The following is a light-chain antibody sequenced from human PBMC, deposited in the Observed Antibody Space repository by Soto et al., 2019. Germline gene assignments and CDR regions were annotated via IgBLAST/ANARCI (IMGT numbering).Light chain of an antibody. CDR1: SSDVGDFNY. Sequence: QSVLTQPASVSGSPGRAVTISCTGTSSDVGDFNYVSWYQHLPGRAPKLIIYDVTNRPSGISYPFSASRPGRTASLTISGLQAEDEAYSYCSSYSSSTTHVVFGGGTKLTVL. CDR2: DVT. CDR3: SSYSSSTTHVV. V-gene: IGLV2-14*03. J-gene: IGLJ2*01.